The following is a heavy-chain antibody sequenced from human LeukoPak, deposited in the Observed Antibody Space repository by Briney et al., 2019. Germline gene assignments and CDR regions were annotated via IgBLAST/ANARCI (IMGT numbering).Heavy chain of an antibody. CDR1: GFTLSSYW. Sequence: GGSLRLSCAASGFTLSSYWMSWVRQAPGKGLEWVANIKQDGSEKYYVDSVKGRITISRDNAKNSVYLQMNSLRADDTAVYYCARGGGYDSFDYWGQGTQVTVSS. J-gene: IGHJ4*02. CDR2: IKQDGSEK. V-gene: IGHV3-7*03. D-gene: IGHD5-12*01. CDR3: ARGGGYDSFDY.